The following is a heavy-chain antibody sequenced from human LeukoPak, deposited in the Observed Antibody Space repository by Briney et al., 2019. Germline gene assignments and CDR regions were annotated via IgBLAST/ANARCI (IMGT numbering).Heavy chain of an antibody. J-gene: IGHJ4*02. D-gene: IGHD6-19*01. V-gene: IGHV3-23*01. Sequence: GGFLRLSCEASGFTFGSHAMYWDGQAPENGMEWAAGTFVSGGRPHYEDSVKGRFTISRDSFRNTVYLQINSLRAEDTAVYYCGKTTVEYGSGQKPAWPVDYWGQGPLVTVSS. CDR2: TFVSGGRP. CDR1: GFTFGSHA. CDR3: GKTTVEYGSGQKPAWPVDY.